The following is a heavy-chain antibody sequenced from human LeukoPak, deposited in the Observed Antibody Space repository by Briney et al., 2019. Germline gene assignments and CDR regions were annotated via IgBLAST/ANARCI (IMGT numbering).Heavy chain of an antibody. V-gene: IGHV3-48*01. J-gene: IGHJ4*02. CDR3: ARPVATVTTPGFDY. D-gene: IGHD4-11*01. CDR2: ISGSSSTI. Sequence: GGSLRLSCAASGFTFSSYSMNWVRQAPGKGLEWGSYISGSSSTIYYADSVKGRFTISRDNGKNTLYLQMNSLRAEDTAVYYCARPVATVTTPGFDYWGQGTLVTVSS. CDR1: GFTFSSYS.